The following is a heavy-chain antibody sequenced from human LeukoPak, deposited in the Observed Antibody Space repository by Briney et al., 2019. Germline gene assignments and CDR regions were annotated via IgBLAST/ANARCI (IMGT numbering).Heavy chain of an antibody. J-gene: IGHJ5*02. Sequence: SETLSLTCTVSGGSVSSGSYYWSWIRQPPGKGLEWFGYIYYSGGTNYNPSLKSRVTISVDTSKNQFSLKLSSVTAADTAVYYCARDPKVGATTHGFDPWGQGTLVTVSS. CDR3: ARDPKVGATTHGFDP. D-gene: IGHD1-26*01. CDR1: GGSVSSGSYY. CDR2: IYYSGGT. V-gene: IGHV4-61*01.